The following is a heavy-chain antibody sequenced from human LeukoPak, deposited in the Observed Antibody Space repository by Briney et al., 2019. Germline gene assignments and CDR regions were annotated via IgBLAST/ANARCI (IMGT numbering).Heavy chain of an antibody. J-gene: IGHJ4*02. V-gene: IGHV1-69*13. CDR1: GGTFSNFG. Sequence: SVKVSCKASGGTFSNFGVSWVRQAPGQGLEWMGGIIPIFGRTNYAQKFQDRVSITADEFSRTVYMELSSLRSEDTAVYYCARDPLEMTTASYYLDYWGQGTLVTVSS. CDR3: ARDPLEMTTASYYLDY. D-gene: IGHD5-24*01. CDR2: IIPIFGRT.